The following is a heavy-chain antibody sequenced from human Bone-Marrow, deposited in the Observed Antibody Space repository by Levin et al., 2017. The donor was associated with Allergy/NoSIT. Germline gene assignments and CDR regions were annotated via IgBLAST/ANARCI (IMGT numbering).Heavy chain of an antibody. J-gene: IGHJ4*02. CDR1: GFSVSRYW. D-gene: IGHD3-3*01. Sequence: GGSLRLSCAASGFSVSRYWMHWVRQAPGKGLAWVARINEDGSTINYADSVEGRFTISRDSAKNTLYLQMNSLRVEDTAVYYCSRDTFGVDDYWGQGTMVTVSS. V-gene: IGHV3-74*01. CDR3: SRDTFGVDDY. CDR2: INEDGSTI.